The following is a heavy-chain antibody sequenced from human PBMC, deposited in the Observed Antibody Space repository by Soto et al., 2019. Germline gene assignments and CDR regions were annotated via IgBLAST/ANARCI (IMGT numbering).Heavy chain of an antibody. CDR1: GFTFSSYG. D-gene: IGHD4-17*01. CDR3: SRDLSGAYGSPHT. CDR2: IWYDGSNK. J-gene: IGHJ3*02. Sequence: GGSLRLSCAPSGFTFSSYGMHWARQAPGKGLEWVAVIWYDGSNKVYADSVKGRFTISRDNSKNTLYLQMNSLRAEDTAVYYCSRDLSGAYGSPHTLGQATMVTVPS. V-gene: IGHV3-33*01.